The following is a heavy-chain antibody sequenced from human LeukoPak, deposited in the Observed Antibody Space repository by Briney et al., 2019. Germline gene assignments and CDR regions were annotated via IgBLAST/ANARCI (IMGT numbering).Heavy chain of an antibody. CDR1: SGSISTYY. D-gene: IGHD5-12*01. V-gene: IGHV4-59*01. J-gene: IGHJ4*02. CDR2: IYYSGST. Sequence: SETLSLTCTVSSGSISTYYWSWIRQPPGKGLEWIGYIYYSGSTKYNPSLKSRVTLSIDTSKNQFSPKLSSVTAADTAVYYCARDGYSGSDALWGQGILVTISS. CDR3: ARDGYSGSDAL.